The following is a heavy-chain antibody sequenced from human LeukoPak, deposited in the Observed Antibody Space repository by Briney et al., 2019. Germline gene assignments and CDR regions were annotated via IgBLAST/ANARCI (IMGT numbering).Heavy chain of an antibody. CDR2: FDPEDGET. J-gene: IGHJ3*02. Sequence: ASVKVSCKASGYTFTGYYMHWVRQAPGQGLEWMGGFDPEDGETIYAQKFQGRVTMTEDTSTDTAYMELSSLRSEDTAVYYCATSTLAATTAFDIWGQGTMVTVSS. CDR1: GYTFTGYY. V-gene: IGHV1-24*01. CDR3: ATSTLAATTAFDI. D-gene: IGHD2-15*01.